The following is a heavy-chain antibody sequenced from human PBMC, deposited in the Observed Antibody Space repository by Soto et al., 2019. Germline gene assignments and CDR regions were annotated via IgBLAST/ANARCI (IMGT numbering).Heavy chain of an antibody. CDR1: GFTFSSYW. D-gene: IGHD3-16*01. Sequence: PVGSLRISCVGSGFTFSSYWMTWVRQAPGKGLEWVANIKEDGSEKYYVDSVKGRFTISRDNTENSLYLQMNSLGAEDTAVYYCARGVSAVGLGGYWGQGILVTAPQ. V-gene: IGHV3-7*03. CDR3: ARGVSAVGLGGY. J-gene: IGHJ4*02. CDR2: IKEDGSEK.